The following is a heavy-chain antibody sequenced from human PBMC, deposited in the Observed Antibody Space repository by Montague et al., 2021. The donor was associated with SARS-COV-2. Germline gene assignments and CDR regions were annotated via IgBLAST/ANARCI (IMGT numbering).Heavy chain of an antibody. CDR2: ISHCGRT. J-gene: IGHJ6*03. Sequence: SETLSLTCAVCNGSFSSLYWNWIRQPPGKGLEWIGEISHCGRTYYNSSXRSRVTISVDTSKKQFSLNLRSVTAADTAVYYCACGDENGSGYMDVWGKGTTVTVSS. CDR1: NGSFSSLY. D-gene: IGHD1-26*01. CDR3: ACGDENGSGYMDV. V-gene: IGHV4-34*01.